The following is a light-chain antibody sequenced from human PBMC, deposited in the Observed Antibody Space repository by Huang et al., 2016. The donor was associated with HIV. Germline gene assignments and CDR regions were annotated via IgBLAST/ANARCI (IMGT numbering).Light chain of an antibody. Sequence: EIVMTQSPATLSLSPGERATLSCRASQSVSSKLAWYQQKAGQAPRLRVHGASTRATGIPARFSGSGSGTEFTLTISSLQSEDFAVYYCQQYNNWSPYTFGQGTKLEIK. V-gene: IGKV3-15*01. CDR1: QSVSSK. CDR3: QQYNNWSPYT. CDR2: GAS. J-gene: IGKJ2*01.